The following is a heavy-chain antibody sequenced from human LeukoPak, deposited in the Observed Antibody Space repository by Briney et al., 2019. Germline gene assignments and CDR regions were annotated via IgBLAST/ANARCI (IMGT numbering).Heavy chain of an antibody. Sequence: ASVKVSCKASGYTFTSYDINWVRQATGQGLEWMGWMNPNSGNTGYAQKFQGRVTMTRDTSISTAYMELSRLRSDDTAVYYCARGLFARFRGVITPFDYWGQGTLVTVSS. CDR3: ARGLFARFRGVITPFDY. V-gene: IGHV1-8*02. CDR1: GYTFTSYD. J-gene: IGHJ4*02. CDR2: MNPNSGNT. D-gene: IGHD3-10*01.